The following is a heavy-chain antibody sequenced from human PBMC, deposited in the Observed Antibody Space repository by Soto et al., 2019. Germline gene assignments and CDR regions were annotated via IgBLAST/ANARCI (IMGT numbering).Heavy chain of an antibody. CDR1: GGSISSGGYY. D-gene: IGHD6-13*01. CDR3: AREFRDQLARYSYYYYGMDV. V-gene: IGHV4-31*03. J-gene: IGHJ6*02. Sequence: SETLSLTCTVSGGSISSGGYYWSWIRQHPGEGLEWIGYIYYSGSTYYNPSLKSRVTISVDTSKNQFSLKLSSETAADTAVYYCAREFRDQLARYSYYYYGMDVWGQGTTVTVSS. CDR2: IYYSGST.